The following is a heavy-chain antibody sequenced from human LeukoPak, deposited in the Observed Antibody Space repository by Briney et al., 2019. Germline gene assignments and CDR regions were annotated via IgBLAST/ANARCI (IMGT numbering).Heavy chain of an antibody. CDR1: GFSFSNYG. V-gene: IGHV3-23*01. D-gene: IGHD3-16*01. CDR3: ARRGTTGPHNWFDS. Sequence: GGSLRLSCVASGFSFSNYGMTWFRQAPGRGLEWVSGIGGSDDRIEYAASVRGRFAISRDNSKNTLYLQMNSLRAEDSAVYICARRGTTGPHNWFDSWGQGNLVTVSS. CDR2: IGGSDDRI. J-gene: IGHJ5*01.